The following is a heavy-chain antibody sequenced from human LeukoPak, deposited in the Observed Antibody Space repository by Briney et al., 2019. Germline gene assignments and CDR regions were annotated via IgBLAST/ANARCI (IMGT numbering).Heavy chain of an antibody. D-gene: IGHD3-22*01. CDR3: ARALMYYYDTSGYHKYYFDY. Sequence: GGSLRLSCAASAFSFSTYAMSWVRQAPGKGLECISAITGSGGSTIYADSVKGRFTISRDNSKNTLYLQMNSLRAEDTAVYYCARALMYYYDTSGYHKYYFDYRGQGSLVTVSS. CDR2: ITGSGGST. J-gene: IGHJ4*02. V-gene: IGHV3-23*01. CDR1: AFSFSTYA.